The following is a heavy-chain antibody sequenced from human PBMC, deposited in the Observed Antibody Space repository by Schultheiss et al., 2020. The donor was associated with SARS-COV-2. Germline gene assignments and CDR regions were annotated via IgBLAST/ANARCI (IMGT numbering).Heavy chain of an antibody. CDR2: IYHSGSI. CDR1: GGSISSGSYY. J-gene: IGHJ4*02. V-gene: IGHV4-30-2*05. Sequence: SCTVSGGSISSGSYYWSWIRQPPGKGLEWMGYIYHSGSIYYNPSLKSRVTISVDTSKNQFSLKLSSVTAADTAVYYCARNIAAAALDYWGQGTLVTVAS. CDR3: ARNIAAAALDY. D-gene: IGHD6-13*01.